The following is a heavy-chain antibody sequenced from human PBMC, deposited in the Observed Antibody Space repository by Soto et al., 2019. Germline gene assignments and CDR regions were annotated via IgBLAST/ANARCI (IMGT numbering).Heavy chain of an antibody. Sequence: ASVKVSCKASGYTFTSYDINWVRQATGQGLEWMGWMNPNSGNTGYAQKFQGRVTMTRNTSISTAYMELSSLRSEDTAVYYCARVFFLGQLVFVNWFDPWGQGTLVTVSS. CDR2: MNPNSGNT. CDR1: GYTFTSYD. J-gene: IGHJ5*02. D-gene: IGHD6-6*01. CDR3: ARVFFLGQLVFVNWFDP. V-gene: IGHV1-8*01.